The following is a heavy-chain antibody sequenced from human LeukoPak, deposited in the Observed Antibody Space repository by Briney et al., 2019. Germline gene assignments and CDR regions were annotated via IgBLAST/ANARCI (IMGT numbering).Heavy chain of an antibody. CDR2: IYHSGST. D-gene: IGHD3-10*01. CDR3: ARTAMVRGLVFDY. V-gene: IGHV4-4*02. CDR1: GGSLSSSNW. J-gene: IGHJ4*02. Sequence: PSGTLSLTCAVSGGSLSSSNWWSWVRQPPGKGLEWIGEIYHSGSTNYNLSLKSRVTISVDKSKNQFSLKLSSVTAADTAVYYCARTAMVRGLVFDYWGQGTLVTVSS.